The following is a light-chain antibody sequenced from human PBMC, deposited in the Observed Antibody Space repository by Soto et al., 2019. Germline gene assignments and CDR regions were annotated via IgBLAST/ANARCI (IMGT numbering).Light chain of an antibody. CDR2: SVS. CDR3: CSYAGSYTYV. J-gene: IGLJ1*01. CDR1: SSDVGGHNY. V-gene: IGLV2-11*01. Sequence: QSVLTQPRSVSGSPGQSVTISCTVTSSDVGGHNYVSWYQQYPGKAPRLLLSSVSKRPSGVPDRFSGSKSGNTASLTISGLQAEDEADYYCCSYAGSYTYVFGTGTKVTAL.